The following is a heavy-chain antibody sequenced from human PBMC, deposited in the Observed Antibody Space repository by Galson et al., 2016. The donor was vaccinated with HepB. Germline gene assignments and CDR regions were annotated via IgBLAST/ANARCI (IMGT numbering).Heavy chain of an antibody. V-gene: IGHV3-48*01. CDR3: ARPYTYYFGSGSYFDVLHYGMDV. CDR1: GFRFSDYN. CDR2: IGASSGTI. J-gene: IGHJ6*02. Sequence: SLRLSCAASGFRFSDYNMNWVRQAPGRGLEWVAHIGASSGTIYYADSVKGRFTISRDNANNSLSLQMNSLRAEDTAFYYCARPYTYYFGSGSYFDVLHYGMDVWGQGTTVTVSS. D-gene: IGHD3-10*01.